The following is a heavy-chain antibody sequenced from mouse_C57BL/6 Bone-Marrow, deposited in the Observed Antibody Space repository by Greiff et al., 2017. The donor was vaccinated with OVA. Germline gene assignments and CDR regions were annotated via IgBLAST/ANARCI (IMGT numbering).Heavy chain of an antibody. CDR1: GYTFTDYY. J-gene: IGHJ4*01. V-gene: IGHV1-26*01. CDR3: ARRKAFITTVVNYYAMDY. Sequence: EVQLQQSGPELVKPGASVKISCKASGYTFTDYYMNWVKQSHGKSLEWIGDINPNNGGTSYNQKFKGKATLTVDKSSSTAYMELRSLTSEDSAVYYCARRKAFITTVVNYYAMDYWGQGTSVTVSS. CDR2: INPNNGGT. D-gene: IGHD1-1*01.